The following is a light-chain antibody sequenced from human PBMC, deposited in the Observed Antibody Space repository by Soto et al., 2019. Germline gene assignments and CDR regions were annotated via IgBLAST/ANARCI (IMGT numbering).Light chain of an antibody. CDR3: MQTKQLPVT. CDR1: QSVLHSDGKTH. Sequence: DIVMTQTPLSLSVTPGQPASISCRSTQSVLHSDGKTHLYWYLQSPGQPPQLLIYEVSHRFSGVRDRFGGSGSGTDFTLTISRVEAEDVGVYYGMQTKQLPVTVGQGTKVEIK. V-gene: IGKV2D-29*01. J-gene: IGKJ1*01. CDR2: EVS.